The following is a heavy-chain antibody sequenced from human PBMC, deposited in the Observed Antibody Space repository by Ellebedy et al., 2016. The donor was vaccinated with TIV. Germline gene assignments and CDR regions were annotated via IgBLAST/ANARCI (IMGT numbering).Heavy chain of an antibody. D-gene: IGHD6-19*01. Sequence: SETLSLTCTVSGGSISRYHWTWIRQPPGKGLEWIGYIDDSDYKGTTKYNPALKIRVTMSVDRSKNQFSLEVNSLTAADTAVYYCARGGETPQWLELAGRHNVFDIWGQGTMVAVSS. J-gene: IGHJ3*02. V-gene: IGHV4-59*01. CDR1: GGSISRYH. CDR3: ARGGETPQWLELAGRHNVFDI. CDR2: IDDSDYKGTT.